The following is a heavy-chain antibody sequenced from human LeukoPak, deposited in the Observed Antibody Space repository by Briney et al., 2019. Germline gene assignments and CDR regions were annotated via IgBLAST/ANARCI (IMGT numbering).Heavy chain of an antibody. CDR1: GFTVSSNY. J-gene: IGHJ4*02. CDR3: ARDGGDDYVWGSYRSYQSY. CDR2: IYSGGST. Sequence: GGSLRLSCAASGFTVSSNYMSWVRQAPGKGLEWVSVIYSGGSTYYADSVKGRFTISRDNSKNTLYLQMNSLRAEDTAVYYCARDGGDDYVWGSYRSYQSYWGRGTLVTVSS. V-gene: IGHV3-66*01. D-gene: IGHD3-16*02.